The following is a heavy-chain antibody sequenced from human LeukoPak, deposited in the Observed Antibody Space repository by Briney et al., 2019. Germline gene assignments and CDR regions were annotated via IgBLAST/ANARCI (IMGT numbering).Heavy chain of an antibody. CDR1: SYSISSGYY. D-gene: IGHD3-22*01. V-gene: IGHV4-38-2*02. Sequence: SETLSLTCTVSSYSISSGYYWGWIRQPPGKGLEWIGSIYHSGSTYYNPSLKSRVTISVDTSKNQFSLKLSSVTAADTAVCYCARVMIGNWFDPWGQGTLVTVSS. J-gene: IGHJ5*02. CDR3: ARVMIGNWFDP. CDR2: IYHSGST.